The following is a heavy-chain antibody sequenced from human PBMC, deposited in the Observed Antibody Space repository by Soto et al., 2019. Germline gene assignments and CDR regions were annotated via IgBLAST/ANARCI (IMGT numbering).Heavy chain of an antibody. V-gene: IGHV4-34*01. CDR2: INHSGST. J-gene: IGHJ4*02. CDR1: GGSFSGYY. D-gene: IGHD2-2*01. Sequence: QVQLQQWGAGLLKPSETLSLTCAVYGGSFSGYYWSWIRQPPGKGLEWIGEINHSGSTNYNPSLKSRLTISVDTSKNQCSLNLSSVTAADTAVYYCAREGHCSSTGCPGDYWGQGTLVTVSS. CDR3: AREGHCSSTGCPGDY.